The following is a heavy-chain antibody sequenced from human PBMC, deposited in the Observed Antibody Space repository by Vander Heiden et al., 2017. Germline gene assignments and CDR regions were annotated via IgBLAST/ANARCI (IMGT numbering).Heavy chain of an antibody. D-gene: IGHD2-15*01. CDR3: ARGGVAEKKGVDY. CDR2: IYYSGST. Sequence: QVQLQESGPGLVTPSETLSLTCTVSGGSISSYYWSWIRQPPGKGLEWIGYIYYSGSTNYNPSLKSRVTISVDTSKNQFSLKLSSVTAADTAVYYCARGGVAEKKGVDYWGQGTLVTVSS. J-gene: IGHJ4*02. V-gene: IGHV4-59*01. CDR1: GGSISSYY.